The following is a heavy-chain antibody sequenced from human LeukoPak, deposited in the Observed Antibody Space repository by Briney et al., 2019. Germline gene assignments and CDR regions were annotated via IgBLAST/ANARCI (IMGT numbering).Heavy chain of an antibody. CDR2: ISYDGSNK. CDR1: GFTFSSYG. J-gene: IGHJ4*02. V-gene: IGHV3-30*03. CDR3: ARADTAMINQVSYFDY. D-gene: IGHD5-18*01. Sequence: GGSLRLSCAASGFTFSSYGMHWVRQAPGKGLEWVAVISYDGSNKYYADSVKGRFTISRDNSKNTLYLQMNSLRAEDTAVYYCARADTAMINQVSYFDYWGQGTLVTVSS.